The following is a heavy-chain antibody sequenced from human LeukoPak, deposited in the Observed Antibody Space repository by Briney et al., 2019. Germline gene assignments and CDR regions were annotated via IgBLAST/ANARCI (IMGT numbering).Heavy chain of an antibody. Sequence: SGPTLVKPTQTFTLTCTSSGFSLSTSGVGVGWIRQPPGKALEWLALIYWDDDKRYSPSLKSRLTITKDTSKNQVVLTMTNMDPVDTATYYCAHRSHPQLIRGGFDYWGQGTLVTVSS. J-gene: IGHJ4*02. CDR2: IYWDDDK. V-gene: IGHV2-5*02. CDR1: GFSLSTSGVG. D-gene: IGHD1-26*01. CDR3: AHRSHPQLIRGGFDY.